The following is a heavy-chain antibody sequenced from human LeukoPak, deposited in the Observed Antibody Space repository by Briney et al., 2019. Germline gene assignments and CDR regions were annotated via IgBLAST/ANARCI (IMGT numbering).Heavy chain of an antibody. J-gene: IGHJ6*03. CDR1: GFTFSSYS. D-gene: IGHD3-16*02. Sequence: GSLRLSCAASGFTFSSYSMNWVRQPPGKGLEWIGSLYYSGSTYNNPSLQSRVTISIDTSKNQFSLKLTSVTAADTAVYYCARISSVWMKDYYYYLDVWGKGTTVAVSS. CDR2: LYYSGST. V-gene: IGHV4-39*07. CDR3: ARISSVWMKDYYYYLDV.